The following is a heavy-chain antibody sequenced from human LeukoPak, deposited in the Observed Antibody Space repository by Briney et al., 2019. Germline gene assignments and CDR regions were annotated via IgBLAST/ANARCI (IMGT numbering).Heavy chain of an antibody. CDR1: GGTFSSYA. J-gene: IGHJ4*02. CDR2: IIPIFGTA. D-gene: IGHD6-6*01. Sequence: SVKVSCKASGGTFSSYAISWVRQAPGQGLEWMGGIIPIFGTANYAQKFQGRVTVTRDTSTSTVYMELSSLRSEDTGIYYCAKIAARDTGEGYWGQGTPVTVSS. CDR3: AKIAARDTGEGY. V-gene: IGHV1-69*05.